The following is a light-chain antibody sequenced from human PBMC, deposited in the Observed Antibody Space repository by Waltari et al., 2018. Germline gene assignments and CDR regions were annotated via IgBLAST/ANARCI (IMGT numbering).Light chain of an antibody. V-gene: IGLV2-14*01. CDR1: SRDVGGYNY. J-gene: IGLJ2*01. CDR3: SSYTSIKTLA. Sequence: QSALTPPASMSGSPGPSITISCTGTSRDVGGYNYVSLYPQYPGKAPKLMIFDVSNRPSGVSNRLSGSKSGNTASLTISGLQPEDEADYYCSSYTSIKTLAFGGGTKLTVL. CDR2: DVS.